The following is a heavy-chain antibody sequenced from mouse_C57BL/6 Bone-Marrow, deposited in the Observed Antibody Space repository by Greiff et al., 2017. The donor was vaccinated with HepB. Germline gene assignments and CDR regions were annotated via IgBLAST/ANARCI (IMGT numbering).Heavy chain of an antibody. V-gene: IGHV1-7*01. CDR3: AREEDYDYERNDY. D-gene: IGHD2-4*01. J-gene: IGHJ2*01. CDR2: INPSSGYT. Sequence: QVQLKESGAELAKPGASVKLSCKASGYTFTSYWMHWVKQRPGQGLEWIGYINPSSGYTKYNQKFKDKATLTADKSSSTAYMQLSSLTYEDSAVYYCAREEDYDYERNDYWGQGTTLTVSS. CDR1: GYTFTSYW.